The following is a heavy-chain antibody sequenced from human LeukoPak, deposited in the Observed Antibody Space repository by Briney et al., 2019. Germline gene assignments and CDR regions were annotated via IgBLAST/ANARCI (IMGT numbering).Heavy chain of an antibody. CDR1: GYTFTGYY. J-gene: IGHJ4*02. V-gene: IGHV1-2*02. CDR3: ASTDVTYYYDSSGYPPLDY. CDR2: INPNSGGT. D-gene: IGHD3-22*01. Sequence: GASVKVSCKASGYTFTGYYMHWVRQAPGQGLEWMGWINPNSGGTNYAQKFQGRVTMTRDTSISTAYMELSRLRSDYTAVYYCASTDVTYYYDSSGYPPLDYWGQGTLVTVSS.